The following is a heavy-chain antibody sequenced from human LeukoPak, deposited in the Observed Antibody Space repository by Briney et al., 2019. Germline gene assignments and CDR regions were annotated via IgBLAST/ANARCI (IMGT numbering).Heavy chain of an antibody. D-gene: IGHD4-17*01. J-gene: IGHJ4*02. CDR1: EFTFDNYA. CDR2: ISNDGSET. CDR3: AKSWDTVTRGRTYFDY. V-gene: IGHV3-30*18. Sequence: GGSLRLSCAASEFTFDNYAMHWVRQAPGKGLEWVAFISNDGSETYYVDSVKGRFTISRDNSKNMLYLQMNSLRAEDTAVYYCAKSWDTVTRGRTYFDYWGQGTLVIASS.